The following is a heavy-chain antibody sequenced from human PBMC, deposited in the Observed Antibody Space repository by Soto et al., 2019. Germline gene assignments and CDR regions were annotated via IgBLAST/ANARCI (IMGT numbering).Heavy chain of an antibody. J-gene: IGHJ3*02. CDR2: NIPIFGTA. CDR1: GGTFSSYA. CDR3: ARDGGAAPSPDAFDI. D-gene: IGHD3-16*01. Sequence: QVQLVQSGAEVKKPGSSVKVSCKASGGTFSSYAIRWVRQAPGRGLEWMGGNIPIFGTANYAQKFQGRVTITADKSTSTAYLELSRLISEDTAVYYCARDGGAAPSPDAFDIWGQGTMVTVSS. V-gene: IGHV1-69*06.